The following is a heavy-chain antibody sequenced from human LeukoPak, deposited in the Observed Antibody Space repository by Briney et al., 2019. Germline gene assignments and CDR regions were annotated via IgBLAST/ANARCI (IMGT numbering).Heavy chain of an antibody. CDR2: ISWNSGSI. CDR3: AKGSPYCSSTSCLPDY. Sequence: PGGSLRLSCAASGFTFDDYAMHWVRQAPGKGLEWVSGISWNSGSIGYADSVKGRFTISRDNAKNSLYLQMNSLRAEDMALYYCAKGSPYCSSTSCLPDYWGQGTLVTVSS. J-gene: IGHJ4*02. CDR1: GFTFDDYA. D-gene: IGHD2-2*01. V-gene: IGHV3-9*03.